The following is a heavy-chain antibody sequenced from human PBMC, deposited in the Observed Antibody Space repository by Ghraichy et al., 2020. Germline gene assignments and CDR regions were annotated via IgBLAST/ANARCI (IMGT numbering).Heavy chain of an antibody. J-gene: IGHJ4*02. Sequence: GESLRLSCAVSGFTSSDHYLDWVRQAPGKGLEWVGRTKNKANSYTTEYAASVKGRFTISRDDSKNSMYLQMSSLKTEDTAVYYCARWRSGSADYWGQGTLVTVSS. CDR1: GFTSSDHY. CDR2: TKNKANSYTT. V-gene: IGHV3-72*01. CDR3: ARWRSGSADY. D-gene: IGHD1-26*01.